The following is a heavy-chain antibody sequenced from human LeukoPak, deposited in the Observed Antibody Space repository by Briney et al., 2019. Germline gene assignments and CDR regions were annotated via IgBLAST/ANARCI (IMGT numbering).Heavy chain of an antibody. J-gene: IGHJ6*02. Sequence: SVKVSCKASGFTFTSSAMQWVRQARGQRLEWIGWIVVGSGNTNYAQKFQERVTITRDMSTSTAYMEPSSLRSEDTAVYYCAADATSGGYSYGYVMDVWGQGTTVTVSS. D-gene: IGHD5-18*01. CDR1: GFTFTSSA. CDR3: AADATSGGYSYGYVMDV. V-gene: IGHV1-58*02. CDR2: IVVGSGNT.